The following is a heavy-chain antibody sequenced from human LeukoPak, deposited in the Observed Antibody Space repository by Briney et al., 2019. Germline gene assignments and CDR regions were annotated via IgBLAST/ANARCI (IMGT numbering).Heavy chain of an antibody. CDR3: ARDRFPEGAFDI. V-gene: IGHV4-30-4*08. J-gene: IGHJ3*02. CDR1: GGSISSGDYY. Sequence: NPSQTLSLTCTVSGGSISSGDYYWSWIRQPPGKGLGWIGYIYYSGSTYYNPSLKSRVTISVDTSKNQFSLKLSSVTAADTAVYYCARDRFPEGAFDIWGQGTMVTVSS. CDR2: IYYSGST.